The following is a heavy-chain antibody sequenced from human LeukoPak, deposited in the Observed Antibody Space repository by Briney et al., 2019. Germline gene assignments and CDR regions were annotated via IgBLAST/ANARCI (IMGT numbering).Heavy chain of an antibody. CDR1: GFTFSSYE. CDR2: ISSSGSTI. Sequence: GGSLRLSCAASGFTFSSYEMHWVRQAPGKGLEWVSYISSSGSTIYYADSVKGRFTISRDNAKNSLYLQMNSLRAEDTAVYYCARDYGGSSPFDYWGQVTLVTVSS. CDR3: ARDYGGSSPFDY. D-gene: IGHD4-23*01. J-gene: IGHJ4*02. V-gene: IGHV3-48*03.